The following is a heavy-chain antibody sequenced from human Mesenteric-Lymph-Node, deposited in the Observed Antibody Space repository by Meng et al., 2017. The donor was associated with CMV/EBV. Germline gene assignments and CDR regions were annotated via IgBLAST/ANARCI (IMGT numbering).Heavy chain of an antibody. CDR1: GFSFGSYG. Sequence: GESLKISWAASGFSFGSYGIHWVRQAPGKGLEWVSFIRHDGSNKYYADSVKGRFTISRDNSENTLYLHMSSLRTEDTAVYYCAKDQEPRDGYNITIDYWGQGTLVTVSS. CDR3: AKDQEPRDGYNITIDY. D-gene: IGHD5-24*01. J-gene: IGHJ4*02. V-gene: IGHV3-30*02. CDR2: IRHDGSNK.